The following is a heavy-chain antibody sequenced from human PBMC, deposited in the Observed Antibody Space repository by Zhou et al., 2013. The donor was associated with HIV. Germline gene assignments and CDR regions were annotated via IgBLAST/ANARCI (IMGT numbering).Heavy chain of an antibody. J-gene: IGHJ4*02. V-gene: IGHV1-2*02. D-gene: IGHD3-10*01. CDR3: ARKWFGELLDY. Sequence: VQLVQSGAEVKKPGASVKVSCKASGYTFNSYGISWVRQAPGQGLEWMGWINPNSGGTNYAQKFQGRVTMTRDTSISTAYMELSRLRSDDTAVYYCARKWFGELLDYWGQGTLGHRLL. CDR2: INPNSGGT. CDR1: GYTFNSYG.